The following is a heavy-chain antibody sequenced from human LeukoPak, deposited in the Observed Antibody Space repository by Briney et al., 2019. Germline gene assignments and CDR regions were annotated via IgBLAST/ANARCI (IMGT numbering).Heavy chain of an antibody. V-gene: IGHV1-2*04. Sequence: ASVKVSCKASVYSFTAHYFHWVRQAPGQGLKWMGWIDPNSGDTNYAQKFQGWVTMTRDTSISTIYVELTRLKSNDTAVYYCARDPTLWSGYDMDLWGQGTTVTVSS. CDR3: ARDPTLWSGYDMDL. D-gene: IGHD5-18*01. CDR1: VYSFTAHY. CDR2: IDPNSGDT. J-gene: IGHJ6*02.